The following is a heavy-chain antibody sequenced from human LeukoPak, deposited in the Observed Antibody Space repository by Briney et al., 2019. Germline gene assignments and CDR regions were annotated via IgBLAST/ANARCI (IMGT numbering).Heavy chain of an antibody. V-gene: IGHV4-34*01. J-gene: IGHJ6*02. CDR1: GGSFSGYY. D-gene: IGHD2-21*01. Sequence: SETLSLTCAVYGGSFSGYYWSWIRQPPGKGLEWIGEINHSGSTNYNPSLKSRVTISVDTSKNQFSLKLSSVTAADTAVYYCARGPGPSGYWYYYYGMDVWGQGTTVTVSS. CDR3: ARGPGPSGYWYYYYGMDV. CDR2: INHSGST.